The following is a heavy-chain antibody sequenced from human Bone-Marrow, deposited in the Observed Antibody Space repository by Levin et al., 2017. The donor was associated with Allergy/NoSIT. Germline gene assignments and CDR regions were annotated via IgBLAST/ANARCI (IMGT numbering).Heavy chain of an antibody. D-gene: IGHD6-19*01. V-gene: IGHV4-59*01. J-gene: IGHJ6*02. Sequence: GSLRLSCTVSGGSISNYYWSWIRQPPGKGLEWIGYISYSGSTNYNPSLKSRVTISMDTSKNQFSLKFSSVTVADTAVYYCASGEIVAVTGSYYYYGLDVWGQGTTVTVSS. CDR2: ISYSGST. CDR1: GGSISNYY. CDR3: ASGEIVAVTGSYYYYGLDV.